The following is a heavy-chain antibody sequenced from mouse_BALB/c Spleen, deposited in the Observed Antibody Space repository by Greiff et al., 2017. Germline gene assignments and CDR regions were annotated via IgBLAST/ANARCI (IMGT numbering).Heavy chain of an antibody. Sequence: VQLQQSGAELVRPGTSVKVSCKASGYAFTNYLIEWVKQRPGQGLEWIGVINPGSGGTNYNEKFKGKATLTADKSSSTAYMQLSSLTSDDSAVYFCASRTAWFAYWGQGTLVTVSA. J-gene: IGHJ3*01. CDR2: INPGSGGT. V-gene: IGHV1-54*01. CDR3: ASRTAWFAY. CDR1: GYAFTNYL.